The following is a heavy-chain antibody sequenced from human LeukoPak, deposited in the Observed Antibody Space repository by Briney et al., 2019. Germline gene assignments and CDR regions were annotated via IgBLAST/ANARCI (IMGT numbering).Heavy chain of an antibody. D-gene: IGHD3-10*01. CDR3: AKDSRRFGELLREIDY. J-gene: IGHJ4*02. CDR1: GFTFSSYG. CDR2: IRYDGSNK. V-gene: IGHV3-30*02. Sequence: GGSLRLSCAASGFTFSSYGMHWVRQAPGKGLEWVAFIRYDGSNKYYADSVKGRFTISRDNSKNTLYLQMNSLRAEDTAVYYCAKDSRRFGELLREIDYWGQGTLVTVSS.